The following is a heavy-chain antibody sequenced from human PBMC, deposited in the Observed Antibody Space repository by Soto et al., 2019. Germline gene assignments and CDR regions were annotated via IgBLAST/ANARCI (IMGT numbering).Heavy chain of an antibody. V-gene: IGHV3-30*18. D-gene: IGHD2-2*01. CDR2: ISYDGSNK. CDR1: GFTFSSYG. CDR3: AKGEEDIVVVPASIKIDY. Sequence: PGGSLRLSCAASGFTFSSYGMHWVRQAPGKGLEWVAVISYDGSNKYYADSVKGRFTISRDNSKNTLYLQMNSLRAEDTAVYYCAKGEEDIVVVPASIKIDYWGQGTLVTVSS. J-gene: IGHJ4*02.